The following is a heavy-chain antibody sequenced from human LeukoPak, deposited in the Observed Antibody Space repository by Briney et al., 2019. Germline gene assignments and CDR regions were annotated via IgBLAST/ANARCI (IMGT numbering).Heavy chain of an antibody. V-gene: IGHV3-21*01. CDR3: ARVLSGFDY. CDR1: VFTSSSYE. J-gene: IGHJ4*02. D-gene: IGHD1-26*01. Sequence: EGSLRLSCAASVFTSSSYEMNWVRQAPGKGLEWVSSISSSSSYIYYADSVKGRFTISRDNAKNSLYLQRNSRRAEDTAVYYCARVLSGFDYWGQGTLVTVSS. CDR2: ISSSSSYI.